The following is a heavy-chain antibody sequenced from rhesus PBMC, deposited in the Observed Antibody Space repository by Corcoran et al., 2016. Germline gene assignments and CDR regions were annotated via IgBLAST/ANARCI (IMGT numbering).Heavy chain of an antibody. Sequence: QVQLQESGPGVVKPSETLSLTCAVSGGSISDSYRWSWIRQPPGKGLEWIGYIYGMSTSTNYNPYIKSRFPISKYPAKTQFSLKLSSVTASVTAVYYCARGLYYNFWSGYYSSGLDSWGQGVVVTVSS. D-gene: IGHD3-3*01. V-gene: IGHV4S10*01. CDR1: GGSISDSYR. CDR3: ARGLYYNFWSGYYSSGLDS. CDR2: IYGMSTST. J-gene: IGHJ6*01.